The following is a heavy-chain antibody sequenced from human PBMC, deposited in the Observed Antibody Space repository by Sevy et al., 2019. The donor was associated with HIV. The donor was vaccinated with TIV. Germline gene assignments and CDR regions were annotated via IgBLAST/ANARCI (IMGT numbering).Heavy chain of an antibody. Sequence: GGSLRLSCAASGFTFRDYSMNWVRQAPGKGLEWISYITFNSGTIYHADSVRGRFTISRGNAKNSLYLQMNSLRDEDTAVYYCARTYGDYFSYYYGMDVWGQGTTVTVSS. V-gene: IGHV3-48*02. D-gene: IGHD4-17*01. CDR1: GFTFRDYS. CDR3: ARTYGDYFSYYYGMDV. CDR2: ITFNSGTI. J-gene: IGHJ6*02.